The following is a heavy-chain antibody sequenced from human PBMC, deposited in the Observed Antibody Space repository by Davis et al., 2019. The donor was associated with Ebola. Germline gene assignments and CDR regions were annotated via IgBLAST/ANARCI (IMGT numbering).Heavy chain of an antibody. J-gene: IGHJ6*04. Sequence: ASVTVSCKASGYTFTSYGISWVRQAPGQGLEWMGWISAYNGNTNYAQKLQGRVTMTTDTSTSTAYMELRSLRSDDTAVYYCASGYCSGGSCYNYYYGMDVWGKGTTVTVSS. CDR1: GYTFTSYG. CDR2: ISAYNGNT. CDR3: ASGYCSGGSCYNYYYGMDV. D-gene: IGHD2-15*01. V-gene: IGHV1-18*04.